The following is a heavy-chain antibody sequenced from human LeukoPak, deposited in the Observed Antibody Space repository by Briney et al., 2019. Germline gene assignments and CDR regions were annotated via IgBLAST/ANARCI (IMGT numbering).Heavy chain of an antibody. CDR1: GGSISSSSYY. CDR3: ASQIAAAGTYYYYGMDV. CDR2: IYYSGST. Sequence: SETLSLTCTVSGGSISSSSYYWGWIRQPPGKGLEWIGSIYYSGSTYYNPSLKSRVTILVDTSKNQFSLKLSSVTAADTAVYYCASQIAAAGTYYYYGMDVWGQGTTVTVSS. V-gene: IGHV4-39*07. J-gene: IGHJ6*02. D-gene: IGHD6-13*01.